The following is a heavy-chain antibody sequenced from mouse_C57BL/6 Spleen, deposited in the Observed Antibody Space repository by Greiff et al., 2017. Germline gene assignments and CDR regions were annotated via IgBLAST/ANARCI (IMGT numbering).Heavy chain of an antibody. Sequence: LQESGAELVRPGASVTLSCKASGYTFTDYEMHWVKQTPVHGLEWIGAIDPETGGTAYNQKFKGKAILTADKSSSTAYMELRSLTSEDSAVYYCTSYYGPYFDYWGQGTTLTVSS. D-gene: IGHD1-1*01. V-gene: IGHV1-15*01. CDR1: GYTFTDYE. CDR2: IDPETGGT. CDR3: TSYYGPYFDY. J-gene: IGHJ2*01.